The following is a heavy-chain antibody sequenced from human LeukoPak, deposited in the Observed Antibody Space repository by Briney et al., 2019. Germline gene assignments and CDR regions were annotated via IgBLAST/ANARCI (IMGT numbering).Heavy chain of an antibody. V-gene: IGHV3-23*01. CDR1: GITFSAYG. CDR3: AKAPYGSGSFYVNF. J-gene: IGHJ4*02. D-gene: IGHD3-10*01. CDR2: IRGAGDIT. Sequence: GGSLRLSCVASGITFSAYGMSWVRQAPGKGLEWVSAIRGAGDITDYADSVKGRFTIPRDNSKNTLYLQMSGLRAEDTAICCAKAPYGSGSFYVNFWGQGTLVTVSS.